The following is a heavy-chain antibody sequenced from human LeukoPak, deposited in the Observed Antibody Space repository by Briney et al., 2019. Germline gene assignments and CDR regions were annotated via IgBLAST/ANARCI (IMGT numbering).Heavy chain of an antibody. J-gene: IGHJ4*02. CDR2: IQSKADGGAA. D-gene: IGHD3-22*01. CDR3: TTIIDSSGYYTFDY. CDR1: GFTFSDAW. Sequence: GGSLRLSCAASGFTFSDAWMSWVRQAPGKGLEWVGRIQSKADGGAAHYAAPVKGRFTISRDDSTNTLYLQVNSLKTEDTAVYHCTTIIDSSGYYTFDYWGRGTLVTVSS. V-gene: IGHV3-15*01.